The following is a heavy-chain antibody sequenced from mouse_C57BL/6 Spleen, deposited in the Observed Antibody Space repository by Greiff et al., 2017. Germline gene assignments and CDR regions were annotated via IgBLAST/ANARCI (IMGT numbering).Heavy chain of an antibody. CDR2: INPSSGYT. D-gene: IGHD2-4*01. CDR1: GYTFTSYT. Sequence: QVQLKQSGAELARPGASVKMSCKASGYTFTSYTMHWVKQRPGQGLEWIGYINPSSGYTKYNQKFKDKATLTADKSSSTAYMQLSSLTSEDSAVYYCARSGIYYDYDWNYFDYWGQGTTLTVSS. V-gene: IGHV1-4*01. J-gene: IGHJ2*01. CDR3: ARSGIYYDYDWNYFDY.